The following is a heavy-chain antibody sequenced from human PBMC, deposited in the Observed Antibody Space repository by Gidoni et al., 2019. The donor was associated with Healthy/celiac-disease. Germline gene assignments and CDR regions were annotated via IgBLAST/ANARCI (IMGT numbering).Heavy chain of an antibody. Sequence: EVQLVESGGGVVKPGGSLRLSCAASGFTFSSYSMYWFRQAPGKGLEWASYISSSSSYIYYADSVKGRFTISRENAKNSMYLQMNSLRAEDTAVYYFARSRDGYNEFDYWGQGTLVTVSS. CDR2: ISSSSSYI. CDR3: ARSRDGYNEFDY. V-gene: IGHV3-21*01. CDR1: GFTFSSYS. D-gene: IGHD5-12*01. J-gene: IGHJ4*02.